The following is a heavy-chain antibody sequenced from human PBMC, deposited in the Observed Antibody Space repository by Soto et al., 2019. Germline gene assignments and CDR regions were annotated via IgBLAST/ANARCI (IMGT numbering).Heavy chain of an antibody. Sequence: EVQLVESGGGLVKPGGSLRLSCAASGFTFSSYSMNWARQAPGKGLEWVSSISSSSSYIYYADSVKGRFTISRDNAKNSLYLQMNSLRAEDTAVYYCARAPYYYDSRGYWAYWGQGTLVTVSS. CDR2: ISSSSSYI. D-gene: IGHD3-22*01. CDR1: GFTFSSYS. V-gene: IGHV3-21*01. J-gene: IGHJ4*02. CDR3: ARAPYYYDSRGYWAY.